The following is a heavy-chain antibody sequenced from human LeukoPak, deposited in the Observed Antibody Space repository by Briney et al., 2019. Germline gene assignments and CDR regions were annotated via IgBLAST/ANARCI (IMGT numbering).Heavy chain of an antibody. V-gene: IGHV3-15*01. D-gene: IGHD6-19*01. CDR3: TKGAHSGGWYF. Sequence: PGGSLRLSCVASGFTFSNAWMSWVRQALGRGLEWVGRITRKTDGETTDYAAPVEGRFIISRDDSKNTLYLQMNSLKTEDTAVYYCTKGAHSGGWYFGGQGTLVTVSS. J-gene: IGHJ4*02. CDR1: GFTFSNAW. CDR2: ITRKTDGETT.